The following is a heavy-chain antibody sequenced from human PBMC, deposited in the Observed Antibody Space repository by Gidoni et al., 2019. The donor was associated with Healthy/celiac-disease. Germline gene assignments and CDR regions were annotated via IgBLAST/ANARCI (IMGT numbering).Heavy chain of an antibody. Sequence: QVQLVESGGGVVQPGRSLRLSCAASGFTFSSYGMHWVRQAPGKGLEWVAVISYDGSNKYYADSVKGRFTISRDNSKNTLYLQMNSLRAEDTAVYYCAKGGTDSGSYPTYFDYWGQGTLVTVSS. CDR3: AKGGTDSGSYPTYFDY. CDR2: ISYDGSNK. D-gene: IGHD1-26*01. CDR1: GFTFSSYG. J-gene: IGHJ4*02. V-gene: IGHV3-30*18.